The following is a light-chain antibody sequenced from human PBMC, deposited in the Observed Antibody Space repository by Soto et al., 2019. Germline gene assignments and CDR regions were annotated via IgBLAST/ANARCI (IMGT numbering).Light chain of an antibody. CDR1: QSISSW. Sequence: DIQTTQSPSTLSASVGDRVIITCRASQSISSWLAWYQQKPGKAPKLLICAASSLQSGVPSRFSGSGSGTDFTLTISSLQPEDFATYYCQQSYSTTITFGQGTRLEIK. CDR2: AAS. CDR3: QQSYSTTIT. V-gene: IGKV1-39*01. J-gene: IGKJ5*01.